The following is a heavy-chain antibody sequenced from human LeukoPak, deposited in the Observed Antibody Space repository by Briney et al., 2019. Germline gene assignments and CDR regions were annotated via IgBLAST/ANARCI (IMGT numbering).Heavy chain of an antibody. V-gene: IGHV3-48*03. CDR1: GFTLSSYE. D-gene: IGHD1-26*01. Sequence: GGSLRLSCAVSGFTLSSYEMNWVRQAPGKGLEWVSYISRSSSTYYADSVKGRFTISRDNAKNSLYLQLNSLRDDDTAVYYCARDLVGAISDYWGQGTLVTVSS. CDR2: ISRSSST. CDR3: ARDLVGAISDY. J-gene: IGHJ4*02.